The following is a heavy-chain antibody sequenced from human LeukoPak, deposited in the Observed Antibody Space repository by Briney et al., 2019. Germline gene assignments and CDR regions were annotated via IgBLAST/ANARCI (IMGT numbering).Heavy chain of an antibody. J-gene: IGHJ4*02. CDR2: IYHSGTT. V-gene: IGHV4-4*02. CDR3: ARSYFGSGTFNGFDY. Sequence: GSLRLSCAASGFTFSSYSMNWVRQPPGKGLEWIGEIYHSGTTNYNPSLKSRVTISLDKSRNQFSLNLNSVSAADTAVYYCARSYFGSGTFNGFDYWGQGTLVTVSS. D-gene: IGHD3-10*01. CDR1: GFTFSSYSM.